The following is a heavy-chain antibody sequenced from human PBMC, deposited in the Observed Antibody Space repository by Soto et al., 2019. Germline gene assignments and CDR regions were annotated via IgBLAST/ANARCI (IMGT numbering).Heavy chain of an antibody. Sequence: GGSLRLSCSASGFTFSRSDLHWFRQAPGKGLEWVGRVRSKIHNYATSFADSVRGRFTISRNDSDNTVPLEMSGLKSEDTALYYCSRHEEGRRMVFYGMDVWGQGTTVTVSS. D-gene: IGHD2-8*01. CDR3: SRHEEGRRMVFYGMDV. CDR2: VRSKIHNYAT. V-gene: IGHV3-73*01. CDR1: GFTFSRSD. J-gene: IGHJ6*02.